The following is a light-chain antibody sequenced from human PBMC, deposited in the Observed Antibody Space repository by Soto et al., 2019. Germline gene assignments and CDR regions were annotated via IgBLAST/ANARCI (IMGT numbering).Light chain of an antibody. Sequence: QSAQTQPASVSGSPGQSITISCTGTSSDVGDYNYVSWYQQHPGKAPKLIVYEVSHRLSGVSDRFSGSKSGHTASLTISGLQDDDEADYYCSSSITNNIVVFGGGTKLTVL. CDR1: SSDVGDYNY. CDR2: EVS. CDR3: SSSITNNIVV. V-gene: IGLV2-14*01. J-gene: IGLJ2*01.